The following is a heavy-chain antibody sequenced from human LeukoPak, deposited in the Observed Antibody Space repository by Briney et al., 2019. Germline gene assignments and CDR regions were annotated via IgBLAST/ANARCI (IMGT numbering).Heavy chain of an antibody. D-gene: IGHD3-22*01. CDR2: IYSGGST. Sequence: GGSLRLSCAASGFTVSSNYMSWVRQAPGKGLEWVSVIYSGGSTYYSDSVKGRFTISRDNSKNTLYLQMNSLRAEDTAVYYCARASASSGYYYGYWGQGNLVTVSS. CDR1: GFTVSSNY. J-gene: IGHJ4*02. V-gene: IGHV3-53*01. CDR3: ARASASSGYYYGY.